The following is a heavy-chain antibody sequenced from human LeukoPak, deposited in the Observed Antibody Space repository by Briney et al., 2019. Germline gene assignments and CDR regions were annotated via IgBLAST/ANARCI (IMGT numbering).Heavy chain of an antibody. V-gene: IGHV3-9*01. CDR3: VKGGAVAGTFEF. D-gene: IGHD6-19*01. CDR2: ISWKSGSI. J-gene: IGHJ4*02. Sequence: PGGSLRLSCVVSGFTFGDYAMYWVRQAPGKGLEWVSGISWKSGSIGYADSVKGRFTISRDDAKNSLYLEMKSLRTEDTALYYCVKGGAVAGTFEFWGQGTLVTVSS. CDR1: GFTFGDYA.